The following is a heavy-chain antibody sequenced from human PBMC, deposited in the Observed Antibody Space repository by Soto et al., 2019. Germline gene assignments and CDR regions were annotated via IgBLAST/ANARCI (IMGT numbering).Heavy chain of an antibody. CDR2: MNPNSGNT. CDR1: GYTFTSYD. V-gene: IGHV1-8*01. J-gene: IGHJ6*03. CDR3: ARGLRQQLEPPGIYYYYMDV. D-gene: IGHD6-13*01. Sequence: QVQLVQSGAEVKKPGASVKVSCKASGYTFTSYDINWVRQATGQGLEWMGWMNPNSGNTGYAQKFQGRVTMTRNTSISTDYMELSSLRSEDTAVYYCARGLRQQLEPPGIYYYYMDVWGKGTTVTVSS.